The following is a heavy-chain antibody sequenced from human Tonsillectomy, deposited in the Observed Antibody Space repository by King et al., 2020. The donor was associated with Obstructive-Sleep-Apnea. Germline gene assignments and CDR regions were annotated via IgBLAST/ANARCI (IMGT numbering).Heavy chain of an antibody. V-gene: IGHV4-38-2*02. D-gene: IGHD3-9*01. CDR1: GYSISSGYY. CDR3: ARVLSRYFDWLPNYFDY. Sequence: QLQESGPGLVKPSETLSLTCTVSGYSISSGYYCGWIRQPPGKGVEGIVKFCPSGSTHYNPSLQSRVTISVETSKNQFSLKLSSVTAADTAVYFCARVLSRYFDWLPNYFDYWGQGTLVTVSS. CDR2: FCPSGST. J-gene: IGHJ4*02.